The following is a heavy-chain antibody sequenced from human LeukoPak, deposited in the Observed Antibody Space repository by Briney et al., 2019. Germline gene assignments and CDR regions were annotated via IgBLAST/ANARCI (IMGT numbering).Heavy chain of an antibody. Sequence: SVKVSCKASGYTFTSYGISWVRQAPGQGLEWMGWISAYNGNTNYAQKLQGRVTMTTDTSTSTAYMELRSLRSDDTAVYYCARSSRGRYCSSTSCYLDYWGQGTLVTVSS. D-gene: IGHD2-2*01. CDR2: ISAYNGNT. J-gene: IGHJ4*02. CDR1: GYTFTSYG. V-gene: IGHV1-18*01. CDR3: ARSSRGRYCSSTSCYLDY.